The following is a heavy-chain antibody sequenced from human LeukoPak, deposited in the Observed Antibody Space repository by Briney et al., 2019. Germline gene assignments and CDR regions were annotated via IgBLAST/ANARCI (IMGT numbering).Heavy chain of an antibody. J-gene: IGHJ4*02. CDR3: ARSPSPYSSGWYFDY. V-gene: IGHV6-1*01. CDR1: GDSVSINSAA. CDR2: TYQRSKWYN. Sequence: SQTLSLTCAISGDSVSINSAAWNWIRQSPSRGLEWLGRTYQRSKWYNDYAVSVESRITINPDISKNQFSLQLNSVTPEDTAVYYCARSPSPYSSGWYFDYWGQGTLVTVSS. D-gene: IGHD6-19*01.